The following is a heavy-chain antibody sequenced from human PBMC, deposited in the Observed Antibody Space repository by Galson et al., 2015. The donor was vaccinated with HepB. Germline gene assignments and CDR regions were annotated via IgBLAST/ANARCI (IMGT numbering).Heavy chain of an antibody. V-gene: IGHV3-20*04. CDR1: GFSFNDYG. Sequence: SLRLSCAASGFSFNDYGMSWVRQVPEKGLEWVSSINWNGGNIGHAESVKGRFTISRDNSKNSLYLQMNSLRAEDTALYYCVREHPRTQKTYDYWGQGTLVTVSS. CDR3: VREHPRTQKTYDY. J-gene: IGHJ4*02. CDR2: INWNGGNI.